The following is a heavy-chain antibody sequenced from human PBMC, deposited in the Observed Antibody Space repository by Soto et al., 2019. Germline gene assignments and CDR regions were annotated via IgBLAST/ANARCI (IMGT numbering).Heavy chain of an antibody. CDR1: GGTFSRYI. J-gene: IGHJ4*02. D-gene: IGHD3-22*01. Sequence: SVKVSCKASGGTFSRYIITWVRQAPGQGLEWMGGITPMFGTPNYAQKFQGRVTITADESTSTAYMELSSLRSEDTAMYYCARDGTLYDSSAYYYLYWGQGTLVSVSS. CDR2: ITPMFGTP. V-gene: IGHV1-69*13. CDR3: ARDGTLYDSSAYYYLY.